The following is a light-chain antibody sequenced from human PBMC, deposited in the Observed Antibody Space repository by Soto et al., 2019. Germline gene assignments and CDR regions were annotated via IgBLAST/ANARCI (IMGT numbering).Light chain of an antibody. CDR3: KSYAGSNTYV. Sequence: QLVLTQPPSASGSPGQSVTISCTGTKSDIGVYDFVSWYQHHPGKAPRLIIYKVVQRPSGVPDRFSGSKSGNTASLTVSGLQAADEADYFCKSYAGSNTYVFGSGTKLTVL. J-gene: IGLJ1*01. CDR2: KVV. V-gene: IGLV2-8*01. CDR1: KSDIGVYDF.